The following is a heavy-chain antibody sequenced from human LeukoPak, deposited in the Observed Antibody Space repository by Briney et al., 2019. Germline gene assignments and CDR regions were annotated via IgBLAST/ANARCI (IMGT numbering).Heavy chain of an antibody. CDR2: IYVGGTT. V-gene: IGHV3-53*01. Sequence: GGSLRLPCAASGFTVSSTYMSWVRQAPGKGLEWASVIYVGGTTSYADSVKGRFTISRDNSKNTLYLQMNSLRAEDTAVYYCATHNPGRTGYYFDYWGQGTLVTVSS. D-gene: IGHD1-14*01. J-gene: IGHJ4*02. CDR3: ATHNPGRTGYYFDY. CDR1: GFTVSSTY.